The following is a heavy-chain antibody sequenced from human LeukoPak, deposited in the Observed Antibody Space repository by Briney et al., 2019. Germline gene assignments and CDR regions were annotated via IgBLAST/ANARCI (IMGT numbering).Heavy chain of an antibody. Sequence: TLSLTCTVSGGSISSGYYCGWIRQTPGKGLEWIGSIYHSGSTYYNPSLKSRVTISVDTSKNQFSLKLSSVTAADTAVYYCARHASYGDALLYFDYWGQGTLVTVSS. CDR3: ARHASYGDALLYFDY. J-gene: IGHJ4*02. CDR2: IYHSGST. CDR1: GGSISSGYY. D-gene: IGHD4-17*01. V-gene: IGHV4-38-2*02.